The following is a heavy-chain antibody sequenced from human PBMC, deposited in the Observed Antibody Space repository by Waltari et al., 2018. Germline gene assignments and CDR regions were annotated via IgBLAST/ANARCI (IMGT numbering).Heavy chain of an antibody. Sequence: QVQVVQSGAEVKKPGASVKVSCKVSGYTLAGFSIHWVRRAPGKGLEWMGRLPPKDCHAVLAQNFQGRVTMTEDSSTDTAYMELSSLRPEDTALYYCHLTGRNIVVMAATSPSFYSYIDVWGRGTTVTVSS. CDR3: HLTGRNIVVMAATSPSFYSYIDV. CDR1: GYTLAGFS. CDR2: LPPKDCHA. V-gene: IGHV1-24*01. J-gene: IGHJ6*03. D-gene: IGHD2-15*01.